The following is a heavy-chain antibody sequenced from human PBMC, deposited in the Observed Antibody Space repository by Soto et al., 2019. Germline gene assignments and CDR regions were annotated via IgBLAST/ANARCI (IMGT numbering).Heavy chain of an antibody. D-gene: IGHD3-22*01. CDR1: GFTFSSYA. Sequence: QVPLVESGGGVVQPGRSLRLSCAASGFTFSSYAMHWVRQAPGKGLEWVAVISYDGSNKYYADSVKGRFTISRDNSKNTLYLQMNSLRAEDTAVYYCASNYYDSSGYYYLWGQGTLVTVSS. J-gene: IGHJ5*02. CDR3: ASNYYDSSGYYYL. CDR2: ISYDGSNK. V-gene: IGHV3-30-3*01.